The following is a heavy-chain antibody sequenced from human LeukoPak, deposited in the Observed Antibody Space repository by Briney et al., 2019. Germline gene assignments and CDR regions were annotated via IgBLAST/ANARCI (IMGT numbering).Heavy chain of an antibody. Sequence: GGSLRLSCAASGVSLSTTEINWVRQAPGKGLEWVSYILGTESVRNYADSVKGRFTISIDHAKNSVFLHMSSLKAEDTAVYYWVKGWLLGSWGQGTLVTVSS. CDR2: ILGTESVR. D-gene: IGHD5-12*01. J-gene: IGHJ4*02. V-gene: IGHV3-48*03. CDR3: VKGWLLGS. CDR1: GVSLSTTE.